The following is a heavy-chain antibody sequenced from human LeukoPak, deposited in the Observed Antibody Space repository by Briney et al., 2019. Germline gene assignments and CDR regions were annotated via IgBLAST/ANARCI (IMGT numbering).Heavy chain of an antibody. V-gene: IGHV3-74*01. CDR2: ITIDVTNT. J-gene: IGHJ4*02. Sequence: GGSLRFSCAASGFTFSSYWIHWVRQAPGKGLLWVSRITIDVTNTDYADFVKGRFTISRDNAKNTVYLQMNSLTDEDAAVYYCARDLSGVTGYTYGRGIDYWGQGTLVTVSS. CDR3: ARDLSGVTGYTYGRGIDY. CDR1: GFTFSSYW. D-gene: IGHD5-18*01.